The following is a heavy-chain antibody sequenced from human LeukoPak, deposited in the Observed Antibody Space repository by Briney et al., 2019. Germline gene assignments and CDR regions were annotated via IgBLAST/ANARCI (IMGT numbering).Heavy chain of an antibody. Sequence: PGGSLRLSCAASGFTFSSYAMSWVRQAPGKGLEWVSAISGSGGSTYYADSVKGRFAISRDKSKNTLYLQMDTLRVEDTAVYYCALPFGASAWHAPHFDYWGQGTLVTVSS. D-gene: IGHD1-26*01. CDR1: GFTFSSYA. V-gene: IGHV3-23*01. CDR2: ISGSGGST. CDR3: ALPFGASAWHAPHFDY. J-gene: IGHJ4*02.